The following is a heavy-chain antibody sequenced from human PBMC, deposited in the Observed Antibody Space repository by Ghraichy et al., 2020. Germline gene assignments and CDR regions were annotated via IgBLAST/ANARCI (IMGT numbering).Heavy chain of an antibody. J-gene: IGHJ4*02. CDR2: ITGRGRNT. CDR3: ARDQGFEEGYDYESSGADY. V-gene: IGHV3-23*01. Sequence: GGSLRLSCAVSGFTFGSYAMSWVRQAPGRGLEWVASITGRGRNTYYADSVRGRFTISRDNFENTLYLQTKILRAEDTAVYYCARDQGFEEGYDYESSGADYWGQGTLVTVSS. D-gene: IGHD3-22*01. CDR1: GFTFGSYA.